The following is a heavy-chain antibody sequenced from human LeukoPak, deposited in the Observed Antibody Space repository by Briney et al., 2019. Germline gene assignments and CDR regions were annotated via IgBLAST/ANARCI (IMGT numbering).Heavy chain of an antibody. CDR1: GGSISTNNYH. D-gene: IGHD3-10*02. CDR3: ARGVIISRIVRGGFDS. CDR2: VYSGGSA. Sequence: PSETLSLTCTASGGSISTNNYHWNWIRQPPGKGLEWIGRVYSGGSANYNPSLKSRVTISLDTSNNQFYLNLSFVTAADTALYYCARGVIISRIVRGGFDSWGQGNLVAVSS. J-gene: IGHJ5*01. V-gene: IGHV4-39*01.